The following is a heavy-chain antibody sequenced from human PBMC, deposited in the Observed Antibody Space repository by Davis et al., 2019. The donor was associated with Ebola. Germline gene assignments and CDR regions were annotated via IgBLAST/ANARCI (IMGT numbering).Heavy chain of an antibody. Sequence: GGSLRLSCAASGFTFSSYAMSWVRQAPGKGLEWVSTISVGDGGTFYADSVKGRFTISSDNSKNTVFLQMSSLRAEDTAVYYCARLSMVRGVIITYYFDYWGQGTLVTVSS. CDR3: ARLSMVRGVIITYYFDY. CDR1: GFTFSSYA. CDR2: ISVGDGGT. D-gene: IGHD3-10*01. V-gene: IGHV3-23*01. J-gene: IGHJ4*02.